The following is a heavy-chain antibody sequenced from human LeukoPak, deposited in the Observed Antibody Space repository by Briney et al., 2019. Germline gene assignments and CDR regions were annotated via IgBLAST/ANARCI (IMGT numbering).Heavy chain of an antibody. CDR1: GGSISSYY. V-gene: IGHV4-4*07. CDR3: ATYNYGLDAFDI. Sequence: SETLSLTCTVSGGSISSYYWSWTRQPAGKGLEWIGRIYTSGSTNYNPSLKSRVTMSVDTSKNRFSLKLSSVTAADTAIYYCATYNYGLDAFDIWGRGTMVTVSS. D-gene: IGHD5-18*01. J-gene: IGHJ3*02. CDR2: IYTSGST.